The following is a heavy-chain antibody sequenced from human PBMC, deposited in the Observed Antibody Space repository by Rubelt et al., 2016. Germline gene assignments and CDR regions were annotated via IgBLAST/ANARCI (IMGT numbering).Heavy chain of an antibody. J-gene: IGHJ4*02. Sequence: GSIYYSGSTYYNPSLKSRVTISVDTSKNQFSLKLSSVTAADTAVYYCARVHGPIDYWGQGTLVTVSS. V-gene: IGHV4-39*07. CDR2: IYYSGST. CDR3: ARVHGPIDY.